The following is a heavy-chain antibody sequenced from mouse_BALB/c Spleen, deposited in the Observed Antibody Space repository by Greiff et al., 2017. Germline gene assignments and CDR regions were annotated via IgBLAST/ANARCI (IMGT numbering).Heavy chain of an antibody. J-gene: IGHJ2*01. CDR1: GFSLSTSGMG. CDR2: IYWDDDK. CDR3: AQSLDSAGYHYFDY. V-gene: IGHV8-12*01. Sequence: QVTLKESGPGILQPSQTLSLTCSFSGFSLSTSGMGVSWIRQPSGKGLEWLAHIYWDDDKRYNPSLKSRLTISKDTSRNQVFLKITSVDTADTATYYCAQSLDSAGYHYFDYWGQGTTLTVSS. D-gene: IGHD3-2*01.